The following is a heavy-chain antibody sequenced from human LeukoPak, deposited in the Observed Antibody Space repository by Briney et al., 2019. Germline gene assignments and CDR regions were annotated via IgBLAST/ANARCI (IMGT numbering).Heavy chain of an antibody. CDR2: IRSKAYGGTT. CDR3: TRAVGDWRGLIRGY. Sequence: PGGSLRLSCTASGFTFGDYAMSWFRQAPGKGLEWVGFIRSKAYGGTTEYAAYVKGRFTISRDDSKSIAYLQMNSLKTEDTAVYYCTRAVGDWRGLIRGYWGQGTLVTVSS. J-gene: IGHJ4*02. V-gene: IGHV3-49*03. D-gene: IGHD3-10*01. CDR1: GFTFGDYA.